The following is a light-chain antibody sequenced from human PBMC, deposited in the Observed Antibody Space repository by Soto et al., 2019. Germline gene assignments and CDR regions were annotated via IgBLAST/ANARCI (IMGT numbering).Light chain of an antibody. Sequence: QSVLTQPASVSGSPGQSITISCTGTSSDVGNYKYVSWYQQHPGKAPKLMIYEVSNRPSGVSNRFSGSKSGNTASLTISGLQAEDEPDYYCFSYTSSGTYVFGTGTKVTV. CDR1: SSDVGNYKY. CDR3: FSYTSSGTYV. CDR2: EVS. V-gene: IGLV2-14*01. J-gene: IGLJ1*01.